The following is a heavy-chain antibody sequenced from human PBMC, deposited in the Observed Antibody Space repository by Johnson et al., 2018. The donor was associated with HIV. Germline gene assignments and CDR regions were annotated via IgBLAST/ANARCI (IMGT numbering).Heavy chain of an antibody. D-gene: IGHD2-21*02. CDR3: AKVGHCRGDCNFEVLEDLFDV. Sequence: QVQLVESGGGLVQPGGSLRLSCAASGFTFSNFVMHWVRQAPGKGLEWLTSISYDGANKYYADSVRGRFTISRDNSRNTLFLQMDSLKTEDTAVFYCAKVGHCRGDCNFEVLEDLFDVWGRGTMVTVSS. J-gene: IGHJ3*01. CDR1: GFTFSNFV. V-gene: IGHV3-30-3*01. CDR2: ISYDGANK.